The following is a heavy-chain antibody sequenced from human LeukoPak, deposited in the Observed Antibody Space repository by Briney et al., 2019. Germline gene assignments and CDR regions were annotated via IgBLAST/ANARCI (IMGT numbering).Heavy chain of an antibody. CDR2: IYYSGNT. CDR1: GGSISNYY. D-gene: IGHD6-13*01. CDR3: ARHPCTSSCRGGFDY. Sequence: SETLSLTCTVSGGSISNYYWSWIRQPPGKGLEWVGYIYYSGNTNYNPSLKRRVTISVDTSNNQFSLKLSSVTAADTAAYYCARHPCTSSCRGGFDYWGQGTLVTVSS. J-gene: IGHJ4*02. V-gene: IGHV4-59*01.